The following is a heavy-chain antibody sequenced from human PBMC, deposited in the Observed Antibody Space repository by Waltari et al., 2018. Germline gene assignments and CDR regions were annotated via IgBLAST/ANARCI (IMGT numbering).Heavy chain of an antibody. CDR2: INAGNGNT. J-gene: IGHJ3*02. Sequence: HVPLVQSGAEVKKPGASVKVSCKASGYTFTSYAMHSVPPAPGQRLEWMGWINAGNGNTKYSQKFQGRVTITRDTSASTAYMERSSMRSEDTAVYYCARDQYDYIWGSYNAFDIWGQGTMVTVSS. V-gene: IGHV1-3*01. CDR1: GYTFTSYA. D-gene: IGHD3-16*01. CDR3: ARDQYDYIWGSYNAFDI.